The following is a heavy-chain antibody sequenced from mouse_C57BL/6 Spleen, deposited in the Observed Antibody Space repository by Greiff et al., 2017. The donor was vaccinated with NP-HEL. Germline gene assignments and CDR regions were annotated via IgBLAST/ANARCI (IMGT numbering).Heavy chain of an antibody. Sequence: QVQLKESGAELVRPGTSVKVSCKASGYAFTNYLIEWVKQRPGQGLEWIGVINPGCGGTNYNEKFKGKATLTADKSSSTAYMQLSSLTSEDSAVYFCAKGYYYNYIDYWGQGTTLTVSS. V-gene: IGHV1-54*01. J-gene: IGHJ2*01. D-gene: IGHD2-12*01. CDR3: AKGYYYNYIDY. CDR1: GYAFTNYL. CDR2: INPGCGGT.